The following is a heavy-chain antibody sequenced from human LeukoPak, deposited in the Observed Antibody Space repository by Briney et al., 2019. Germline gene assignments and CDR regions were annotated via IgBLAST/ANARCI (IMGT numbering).Heavy chain of an antibody. D-gene: IGHD1-26*01. CDR1: GASVSGSAYY. Sequence: SETLSLTCTVSGASVSGSAYYWGWIRQPPGKGLEWIGNIYYSGSTYYNESLESRVTISIDTSKNQFSLKLNSVAAADTAMYYCAKSGGYGLIDYWGQGTLVTVSS. CDR3: AKSGGYGLIDY. CDR2: IYYSGST. J-gene: IGHJ4*02. V-gene: IGHV4-39*01.